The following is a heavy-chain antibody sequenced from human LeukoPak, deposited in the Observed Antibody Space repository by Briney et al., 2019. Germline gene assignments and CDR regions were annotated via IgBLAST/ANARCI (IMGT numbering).Heavy chain of an antibody. V-gene: IGHV4-59*01. D-gene: IGHD3-22*01. J-gene: IGHJ3*02. CDR1: GGSISSYY. Sequence: SETLSLTCTVSGGSISSYYWSWIRQPPGKGLEWIGYIYYSGSTNYNPSLKSRVTISVDTSKNQFSLKLSSVTAADTAVYYCARVTDYYDSSGQSGPYDAFDIWGQGTMVTVSS. CDR2: IYYSGST. CDR3: ARVTDYYDSSGQSGPYDAFDI.